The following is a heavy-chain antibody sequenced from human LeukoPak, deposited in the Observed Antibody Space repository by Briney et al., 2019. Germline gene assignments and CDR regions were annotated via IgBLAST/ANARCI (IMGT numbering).Heavy chain of an antibody. Sequence: PGGSLRLSCASSGFTFSSYAMSWVRQPPGKGLEWVSAISGSGGSTYYADSVKGRFTISRDNSKNTLYLQMNSLRAEDTAVYYCAKAPAARPYFDYWGQGTLVTVSS. CDR1: GFTFSSYA. D-gene: IGHD6-6*01. CDR3: AKAPAARPYFDY. CDR2: ISGSGGST. V-gene: IGHV3-23*01. J-gene: IGHJ4*02.